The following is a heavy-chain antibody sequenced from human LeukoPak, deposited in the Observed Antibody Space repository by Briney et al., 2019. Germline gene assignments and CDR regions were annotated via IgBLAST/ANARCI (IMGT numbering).Heavy chain of an antibody. CDR3: AREIGRGTGTFDY. CDR2: IYTSGST. V-gene: IGHV4-61*02. Sequence: PSETLSLTCTVSGGSISSGSYYWSWIRQPAGKGLEWIGRIYTSGSTNYNPSLKSRVTISVDTSKNQFSLKLSSVTAADTAVHYCAREIGRGTGTFDYWGQGTLLTVSS. CDR1: GGSISSGSYY. D-gene: IGHD3-10*01. J-gene: IGHJ4*02.